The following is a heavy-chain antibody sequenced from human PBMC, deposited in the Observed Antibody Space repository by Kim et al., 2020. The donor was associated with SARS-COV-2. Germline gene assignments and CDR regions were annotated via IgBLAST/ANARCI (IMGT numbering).Heavy chain of an antibody. D-gene: IGHD3-10*02. CDR3: AKDLSGDDAFDI. Sequence: GGSLRLSCAASGFTFSSYGMHWVRQAPGKGLEWVAVIWDDGSNKYYADSVKGRFTISRDNSKNTLYLQMNSLRAEDTAVYYCAKDLSGDDAFDIWGQGTMVTVSS. J-gene: IGHJ3*02. CDR1: GFTFSSYG. V-gene: IGHV3-33*06. CDR2: IWDDGSNK.